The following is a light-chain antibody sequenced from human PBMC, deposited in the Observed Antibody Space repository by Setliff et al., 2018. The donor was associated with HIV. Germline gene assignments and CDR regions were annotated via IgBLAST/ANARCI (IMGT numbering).Light chain of an antibody. Sequence: QSVLTQPASVSGSPGQSITISCTGTSSDVGGYDYVSWYQQHPGKAPKLMIYEVSNRPSGVSNRLSGSKSGNTASLTISGLQAEDEADYYCSSYTSSSPDVVFGGGTKVTVL. J-gene: IGLJ2*01. CDR3: SSYTSSSPDVV. CDR2: EVS. CDR1: SSDVGGYDY. V-gene: IGLV2-14*01.